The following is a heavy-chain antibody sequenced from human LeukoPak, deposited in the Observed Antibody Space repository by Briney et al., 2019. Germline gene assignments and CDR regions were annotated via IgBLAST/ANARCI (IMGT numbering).Heavy chain of an antibody. D-gene: IGHD6-13*01. CDR1: GYTFTSYG. Sequence: ASVKVSCKASGYTFTSYGISWVRQAPGQGLEWMGWISAYNGNTNYAQKLLGRVTMTTDTPTSTAYMELRSLRSDDTAVYYCARPIVAAGSNWFDPWGQGTLVTVSS. J-gene: IGHJ5*02. V-gene: IGHV1-18*01. CDR2: ISAYNGNT. CDR3: ARPIVAAGSNWFDP.